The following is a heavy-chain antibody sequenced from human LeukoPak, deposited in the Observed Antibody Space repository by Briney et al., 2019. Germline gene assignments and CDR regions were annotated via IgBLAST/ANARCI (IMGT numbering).Heavy chain of an antibody. CDR2: ISSSSSYI. CDR1: GFTFSSYS. D-gene: IGHD1-26*01. V-gene: IGHV3-21*01. CDR3: AKDLGDSGPTPDSDY. J-gene: IGHJ4*02. Sequence: GGSLRLSCAASGFTFSSYSMNWVRQAPGKGLEWVSSISSSSSYIYYADSVKGRFTISRDNSKNTLYLQMNSPRAEDTSVYYCAKDLGDSGPTPDSDYWGQGTLVTVSS.